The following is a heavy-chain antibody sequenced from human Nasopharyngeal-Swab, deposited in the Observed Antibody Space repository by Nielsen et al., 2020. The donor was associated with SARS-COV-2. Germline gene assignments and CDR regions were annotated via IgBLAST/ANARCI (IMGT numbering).Heavy chain of an antibody. CDR3: ASNPLYCSSTSCYHDASDI. J-gene: IGHJ3*02. D-gene: IGHD2-2*01. CDR1: GYTFTSYG. Sequence: ASVKVSCKASGYTFTSYGISWVRQAPGQGLEWMGWISAYNGNTNYAQKLQGRVTMTTDTSTSTAYMELRSLRSDDTAVYYCASNPLYCSSTSCYHDASDIWGQGTRVTVSS. CDR2: ISAYNGNT. V-gene: IGHV1-18*01.